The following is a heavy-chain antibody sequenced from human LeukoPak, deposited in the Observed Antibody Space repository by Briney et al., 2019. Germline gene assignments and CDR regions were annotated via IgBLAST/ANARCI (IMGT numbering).Heavy chain of an antibody. CDR3: ARGKRIAARPDYYYYMDV. Sequence: GGSLRLSCAASGFTFSSYSMNWVRQAPGKGLEWLSYISSSSTTIYYADSVQGRFTISRDNAKNSLYLQMNSLRAEDTAVYYCARGKRIAARPDYYYYMDVWGKGTTVTVSS. J-gene: IGHJ6*03. CDR1: GFTFSSYS. D-gene: IGHD6-6*01. CDR2: ISSSSTTI. V-gene: IGHV3-48*01.